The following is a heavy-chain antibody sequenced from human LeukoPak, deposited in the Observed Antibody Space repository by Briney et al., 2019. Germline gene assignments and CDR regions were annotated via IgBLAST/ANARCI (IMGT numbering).Heavy chain of an antibody. V-gene: IGHV3-23*01. Sequence: GGSLRPSCAASGFTFSSYAMSWVRQAPGKGLEWVSAISGSGGSTYYADSVKGRFTISRDNSKNTLYLQMNSLRAEDTAVYYCAKDCLGGSCYLWGQGTLVTVSS. CDR1: GFTFSSYA. J-gene: IGHJ4*02. CDR2: ISGSGGST. CDR3: AKDCLGGSCYL. D-gene: IGHD2-15*01.